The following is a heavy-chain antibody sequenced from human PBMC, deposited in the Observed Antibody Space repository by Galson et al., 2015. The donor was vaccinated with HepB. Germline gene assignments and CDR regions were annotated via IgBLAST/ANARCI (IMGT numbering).Heavy chain of an antibody. D-gene: IGHD4-17*01. CDR1: GFTFTTYG. CDR2: VQHDGSNK. J-gene: IGHJ4*02. Sequence: SLRLSCATSGFTFTTYGMHWVRQAPGKGLEWVAFVQHDGSNKYYSDSVKGRLTVSRDNSKNTVYLQMSSLRAEDTAVYFCAKDGSRSTTVTTYFDHWGQGTLVTVSS. CDR3: AKDGSRSTTVTTYFDH. V-gene: IGHV3-30*02.